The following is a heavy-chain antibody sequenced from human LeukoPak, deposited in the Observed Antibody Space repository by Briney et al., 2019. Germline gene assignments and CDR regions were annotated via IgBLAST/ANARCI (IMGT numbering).Heavy chain of an antibody. CDR3: ARDSGSYYEEYYFDY. CDR1: GFIFSTYG. J-gene: IGHJ4*02. V-gene: IGHV3-33*01. D-gene: IGHD1-26*01. Sequence: GGSLRLSCVASGFIFSTYGLHWVRQSPGRGLEWVAVIWYDGSQRYYADSVKGRFTISRDNAKNSLYLQMNSLRAADTAVYYCARDSGSYYEEYYFDYWGQGTLVTVSS. CDR2: IWYDGSQR.